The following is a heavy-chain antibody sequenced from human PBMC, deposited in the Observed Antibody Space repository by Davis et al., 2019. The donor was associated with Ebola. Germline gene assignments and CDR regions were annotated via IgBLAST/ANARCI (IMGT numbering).Heavy chain of an antibody. V-gene: IGHV3-48*01. Sequence: GESLKISCAASGFTFSVYNMNWVRQAPGKGLEWISYISTSSSTIYYADSVKGRFTISRDNSKNTLYLQMNSLRAEDTAVYYCARNRGSGTADWFDPWGQGTLVTVSP. CDR3: ARNRGSGTADWFDP. D-gene: IGHD3-10*01. CDR2: ISTSSSTI. J-gene: IGHJ5*02. CDR1: GFTFSVYN.